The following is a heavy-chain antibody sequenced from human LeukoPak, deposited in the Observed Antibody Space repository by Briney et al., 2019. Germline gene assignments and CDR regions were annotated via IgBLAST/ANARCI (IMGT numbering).Heavy chain of an antibody. CDR1: GFTFSSYS. CDR2: ISSSSSYI. CDR3: ARPNSSSWSHFDY. D-gene: IGHD6-13*01. V-gene: IGHV3-21*01. J-gene: IGHJ4*02. Sequence: PGGSLRLSCAASGFTFSSYSMNWVRQAPGKGLEGVSSISSSSSYIYYADSVKGRFTISRDNAKNSLYLQMNSLRAEDTAVYYCARPNSSSWSHFDYWGQGTLVTVSS.